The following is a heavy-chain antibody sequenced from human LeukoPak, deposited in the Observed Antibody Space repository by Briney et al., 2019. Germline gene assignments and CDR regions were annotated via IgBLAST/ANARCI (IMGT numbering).Heavy chain of an antibody. CDR2: ISYDGSNK. J-gene: IGHJ4*02. Sequence: PGGSLRLSCAASGFTFSSYAMHWVRQAPGKGLEWVAVISYDGSNKYYADSVKGRFTISRDDSKNTLYLQMNSLRAEDTAVYYCAKEAPTARYYYDSSGYSHDYWGQGTLVTVSS. V-gene: IGHV3-30-3*01. CDR1: GFTFSSYA. D-gene: IGHD3-22*01. CDR3: AKEAPTARYYYDSSGYSHDY.